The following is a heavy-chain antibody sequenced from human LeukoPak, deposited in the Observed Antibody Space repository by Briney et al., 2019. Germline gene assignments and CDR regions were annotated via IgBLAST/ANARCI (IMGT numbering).Heavy chain of an antibody. Sequence: GGSLRLSCAASGFNFNNYNMNWVRQAPGKGLEWVSYITLSSSSIYYADSVKGRFTISRDNAKNSLYLQMNSLRAEDTAVYYCARDHPLHVVATTTVGNWFDPWGQGTLVTVSS. D-gene: IGHD5-12*01. J-gene: IGHJ5*02. V-gene: IGHV3-48*01. CDR2: ITLSSSSI. CDR1: GFNFNNYN. CDR3: ARDHPLHVVATTTVGNWFDP.